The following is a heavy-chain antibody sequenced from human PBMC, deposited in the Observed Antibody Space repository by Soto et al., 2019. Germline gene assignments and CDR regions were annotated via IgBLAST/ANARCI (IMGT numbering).Heavy chain of an antibody. Sequence: PSETLSLTYAVYGGSFSGYYWSWIRQPPGKGLEWIGEINHSGSTNYNPSLKSRVTISVDTSKNQFSLKLSSVTAADTAVYYCARAAPRYCGGGSCYSGGDYWGQGTLVTVSS. V-gene: IGHV4-34*01. J-gene: IGHJ4*02. CDR3: ARAAPRYCGGGSCYSGGDY. D-gene: IGHD2-15*01. CDR1: GGSFSGYY. CDR2: INHSGST.